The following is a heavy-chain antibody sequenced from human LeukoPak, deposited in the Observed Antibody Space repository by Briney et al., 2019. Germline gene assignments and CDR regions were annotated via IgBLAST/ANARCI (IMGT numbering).Heavy chain of an antibody. CDR1: GGSISSYY. CDR3: ARGDPFPASSWLSWFDP. CDR2: IYYSGST. V-gene: IGHV4-59*01. D-gene: IGHD6-13*01. Sequence: SETLSLTCTVSGGSISSYYWSWIRQPPGKGLEWIGYIYYSGSTNYNPSLKSRVTISVDTSKNQFSLKLSSVTAADTAVYYCARGDPFPASSWLSWFDPWAREPWSPSPQ. J-gene: IGHJ5*02.